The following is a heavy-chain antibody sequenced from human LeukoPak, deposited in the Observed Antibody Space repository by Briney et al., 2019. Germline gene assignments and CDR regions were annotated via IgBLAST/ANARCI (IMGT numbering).Heavy chain of an antibody. CDR3: ARDLTSGSQDAFDV. CDR2: ISSSGSTI. D-gene: IGHD3-10*01. J-gene: IGHJ3*01. Sequence: SGGSLRLSCAASGFTFSDYGMSWVRQAPGKGLEWVSYISSSGSTIYYADSVRGRFTISRDNAKNSLYLQMNSLRGEDTAVYYCARDLTSGSQDAFDVWGQGTMVTVSS. CDR1: GFTFSDYG. V-gene: IGHV3-48*04.